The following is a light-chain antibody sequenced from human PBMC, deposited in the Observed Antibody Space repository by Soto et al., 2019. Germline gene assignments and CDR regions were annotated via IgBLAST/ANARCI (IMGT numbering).Light chain of an antibody. CDR1: QTISSW. V-gene: IGKV1-5*03. J-gene: IGKJ5*01. CDR3: QQSFSTPT. CDR2: KAS. Sequence: GSVGYIVTISCRASQTISSWLAWYQQKPGKAPKLLIYKASTLKSGVPSRFSGSGSGTAFTLPISSLQPEDFATYYCQQSFSTPTFGQGTRLEIK.